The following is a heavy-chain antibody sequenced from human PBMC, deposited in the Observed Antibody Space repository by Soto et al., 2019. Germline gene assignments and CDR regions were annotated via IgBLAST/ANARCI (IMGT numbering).Heavy chain of an antibody. CDR1: GFTFSSYS. V-gene: IGHV3-21*01. CDR3: ARDPIYYYDSSGYLYYFDY. CDR2: ISSSSSYI. D-gene: IGHD3-22*01. J-gene: IGHJ4*02. Sequence: PGGSLRLSCAASGFTFSSYSMNWVRQAPGKGLEWVSSISSSSSYIYYADSVKGRFTISRDNAKNSLYLQMNSLRAEDTAVYYCARDPIYYYDSSGYLYYFDYWGQGTLVTVSS.